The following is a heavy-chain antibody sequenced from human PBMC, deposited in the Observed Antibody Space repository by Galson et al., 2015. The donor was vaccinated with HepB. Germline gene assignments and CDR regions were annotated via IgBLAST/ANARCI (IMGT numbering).Heavy chain of an antibody. V-gene: IGHV5-51*01. D-gene: IGHD3-10*01. CDR3: ARLTQNVLLWFGESPGAFGWFDP. CDR1: GYSFTSYW. Sequence: QSGAEVKKPGESLKISCKGSGYSFTSYWIGWVRQMPGKGLEWMGIIYPGDSDTRYSPSFQGQVTISADKSISTAYLQWSSLKASDTAMYYCARLTQNVLLWFGESPGAFGWFDPWGQGTLVTVSS. J-gene: IGHJ5*02. CDR2: IYPGDSDT.